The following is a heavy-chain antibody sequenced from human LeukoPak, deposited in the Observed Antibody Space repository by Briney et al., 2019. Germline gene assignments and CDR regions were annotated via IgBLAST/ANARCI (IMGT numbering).Heavy chain of an antibody. V-gene: IGHV3-23*01. CDR2: IGGSGDNT. D-gene: IGHD2/OR15-2a*01. J-gene: IGHJ4*02. Sequence: GGSLRLPCAASGFTISGYWMHWVRQAPGKGLEWVSSIGGSGDNTFYADSVKDRFTISRDNSKNTLFLQMNSLRAEDTAVYYCARDEYKADAYWGQGTLVTVSS. CDR1: GFTISGYW. CDR3: ARDEYKADAY.